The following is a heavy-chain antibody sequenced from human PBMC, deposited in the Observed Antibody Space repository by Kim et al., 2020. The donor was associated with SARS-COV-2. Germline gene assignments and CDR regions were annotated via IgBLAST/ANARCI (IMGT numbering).Heavy chain of an antibody. CDR3: ARDPMVRGVIGGMDV. CDR1: GYTFTNYG. CDR2: ISGYNGNT. Sequence: ASVKVSCKASGYTFTNYGISWVRQAPGQGLEWMGWISGYNGNTNYAQKLQGRVTMTTDTSSSTAYMELRSLRSDDTAVYYCARDPMVRGVIGGMDVWGQGTTVTVSS. D-gene: IGHD3-10*01. V-gene: IGHV1-18*01. J-gene: IGHJ6*02.